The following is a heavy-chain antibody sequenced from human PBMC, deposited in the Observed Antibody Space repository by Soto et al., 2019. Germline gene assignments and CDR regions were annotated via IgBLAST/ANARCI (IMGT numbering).Heavy chain of an antibody. CDR1: GYTFSRYG. Sequence: EASVKVSCKASGYTFSRYGISWVRQAPGQGLEWMGWISPYNDYTIYAQKLQGRATMTTDTSTRTVYLDLRSLKSDDTAVYYCARGGYYDNTWGKLSHYGLDVWGQGTSVTVSS. D-gene: IGHD3-16*01. V-gene: IGHV1-18*01. J-gene: IGHJ6*02. CDR2: ISPYNDYT. CDR3: ARGGYYDNTWGKLSHYGLDV.